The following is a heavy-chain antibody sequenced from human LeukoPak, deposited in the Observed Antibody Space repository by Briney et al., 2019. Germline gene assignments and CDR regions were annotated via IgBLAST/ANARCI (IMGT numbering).Heavy chain of an antibody. CDR3: AKSGGVRFDP. CDR1: GFTFSSYA. J-gene: IGHJ5*02. Sequence: GGSLRLSCAASGFTFSSYAMSWVRQAPGKGLEWVSAISGRDDSTYYADSVRGRFTISRDSSKNTLYLQMNSLRAEDTAVYYCAKSGGVRFDPWGQGTLVTVSS. V-gene: IGHV3-23*01. D-gene: IGHD3-16*01. CDR2: ISGRDDST.